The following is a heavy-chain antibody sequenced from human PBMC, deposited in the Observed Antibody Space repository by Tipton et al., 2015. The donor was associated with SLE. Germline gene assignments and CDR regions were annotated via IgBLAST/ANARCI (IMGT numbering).Heavy chain of an antibody. J-gene: IGHJ4*02. Sequence: TLSLTCTVSGGSISSDSYYWSWIRLPAGKGLEWIGRIYTSGSTNYNPSLKSRVTISLDTSKNQFSLKLTSVTAADTAVYYCARGPPGYWGQGTLVTVSS. CDR3: ARGPPGY. CDR1: GGSISSDSYY. CDR2: IYTSGST. V-gene: IGHV4-61*02.